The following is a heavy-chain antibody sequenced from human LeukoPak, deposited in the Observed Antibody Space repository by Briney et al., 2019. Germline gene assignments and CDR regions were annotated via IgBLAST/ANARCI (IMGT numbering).Heavy chain of an antibody. CDR2: IFSGGTA. CDR1: GFTVSNNY. J-gene: IGHJ4*02. V-gene: IGHV3-66*01. D-gene: IGHD2-15*01. Sequence: GAPRLSCAASGFTVSNNYMTWVRQPPGKGLEWVAVIFSGGTAYYPDSVKGRFTISRDSSKNTLYLQMNSLRAEDTAVYYCATQCSNGSCYSGVYWGQGTLVTVSS. CDR3: ATQCSNGSCYSGVY.